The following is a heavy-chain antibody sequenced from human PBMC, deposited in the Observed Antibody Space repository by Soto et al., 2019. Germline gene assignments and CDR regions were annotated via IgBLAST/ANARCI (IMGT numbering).Heavy chain of an antibody. D-gene: IGHD1-26*01. J-gene: IGHJ4*02. CDR2: IWYDGSNK. Sequence: QVQLVESGGGVVQPGRSLRLSCAASGFTFSSYGMHWVRQAPGKGLEWVAVIWYDGSNKYYADSVKGRFTISRDNSKNPMYLPMNSLSAEDTAVYCGASGRRVGATDYWGQGTLVTVSS. V-gene: IGHV3-33*01. CDR3: ASGRRVGATDY. CDR1: GFTFSSYG.